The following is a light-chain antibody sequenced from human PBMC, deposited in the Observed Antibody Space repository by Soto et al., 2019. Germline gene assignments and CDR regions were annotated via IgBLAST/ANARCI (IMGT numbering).Light chain of an antibody. Sequence: DIQLTQSPSTLSASVGDGVTIPCRASQSISNRLAWYQQRPGKAPKYLIYDASTLDSGAPSRLSGSGSGTEFTLSISSLQPDDFATDYCQQYNIYPWTVGQGTKVDIK. J-gene: IGKJ1*01. CDR3: QQYNIYPWT. CDR2: DAS. V-gene: IGKV1-5*01. CDR1: QSISNR.